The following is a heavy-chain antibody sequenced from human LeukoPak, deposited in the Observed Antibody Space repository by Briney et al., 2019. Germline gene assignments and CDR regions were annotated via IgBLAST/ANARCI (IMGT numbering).Heavy chain of an antibody. V-gene: IGHV1-46*04. CDR3: VRENIAVPGPAFDY. CDR1: EYIFSNSL. Sequence: ASVKVSCRASEYIFSNSLMHWVRQAPGQGLEWMGVVNPSDTSTTYAQSLQGRVTMTRDKSTSTVYMDLSGLRSEDTAMYYCVRENIAVPGPAFDYWGQGTLVTVSS. D-gene: IGHD6-19*01. J-gene: IGHJ4*02. CDR2: VNPSDTST.